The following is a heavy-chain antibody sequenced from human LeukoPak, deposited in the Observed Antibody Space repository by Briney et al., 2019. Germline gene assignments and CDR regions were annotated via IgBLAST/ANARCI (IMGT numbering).Heavy chain of an antibody. Sequence: GGSLRLSCTASGFIFNRNAMHWVRQAPAKGLEYLAAISSNGGSTEYAKSVKGRFTISRDNSQNTLYLQMGTLRTEDTAVYFCARGGATTRRPLDSWGQGTLVTVSS. CDR1: GFIFNRNA. CDR2: ISSNGGST. CDR3: ARGGATTRRPLDS. V-gene: IGHV3-64*01. D-gene: IGHD1-26*01. J-gene: IGHJ4*02.